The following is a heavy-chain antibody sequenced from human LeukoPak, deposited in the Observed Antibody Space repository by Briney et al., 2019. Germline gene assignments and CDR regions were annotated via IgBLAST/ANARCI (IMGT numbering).Heavy chain of an antibody. Sequence: ASVKVSCKASGYTFTSYGISWVRQAPGQGLEWMGWISAYNGNTNYAQKLQGRVTMTTDTSTSTAYMELRSLRSDDTAVHYCARGDGSGSPYYYYYMDVWGKGTTVTVSS. V-gene: IGHV1-18*01. CDR3: ARGDGSGSPYYYYYMDV. CDR2: ISAYNGNT. D-gene: IGHD3-10*01. CDR1: GYTFTSYG. J-gene: IGHJ6*03.